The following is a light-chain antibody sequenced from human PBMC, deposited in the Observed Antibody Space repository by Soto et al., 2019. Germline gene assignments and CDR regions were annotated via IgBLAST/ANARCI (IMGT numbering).Light chain of an antibody. Sequence: DILMTQSPSALSASVGDSVTITCRASQSIHSWVAWYQQKPGKAPKLLIYDASNLEGGVSSRFGGSGAGTEFTLTISSLQPDDFATYYCQQYHTYSYSFGQGTKLEIK. J-gene: IGKJ2*01. CDR3: QQYHTYSYS. CDR1: QSIHSW. CDR2: DAS. V-gene: IGKV1-5*01.